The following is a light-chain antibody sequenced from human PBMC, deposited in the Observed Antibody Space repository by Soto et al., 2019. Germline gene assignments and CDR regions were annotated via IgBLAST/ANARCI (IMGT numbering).Light chain of an antibody. Sequence: EIVLTQSPGTLSLSPGEGATLSCRASQSVSSSFAWYQQKRGQAPRLLIHGASSRATGIPDRFSGSGSGTDFTLTIRRLEPEDFAVYYCQQYGGSPRTFGQGTKVEVK. CDR1: QSVSSS. J-gene: IGKJ1*01. CDR2: GAS. CDR3: QQYGGSPRT. V-gene: IGKV3-20*01.